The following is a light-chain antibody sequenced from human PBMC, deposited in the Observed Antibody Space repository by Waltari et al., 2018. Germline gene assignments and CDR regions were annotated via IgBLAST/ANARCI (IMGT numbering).Light chain of an antibody. CDR3: MQGTHWPYT. J-gene: IGKJ2*01. V-gene: IGKV2-30*01. CDR1: QSLGYRDGNIY. CDR2: EVS. Sequence: DGVMSLSTLSLPVPLGQPAAISCGSRQSLGYRDGNIYLLWVQQRPGQSQRRLIYEVSNRDSGVPDRFSGSGSGSDFTLKISRVEAEDVGVYYCMQGTHWPYTFGQGTRLEIK.